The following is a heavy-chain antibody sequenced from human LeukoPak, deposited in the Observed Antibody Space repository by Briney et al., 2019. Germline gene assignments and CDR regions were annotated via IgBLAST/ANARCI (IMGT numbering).Heavy chain of an antibody. CDR2: IYYSGST. CDR1: GGSISSYY. V-gene: IGHV4-59*01. D-gene: IGHD3-22*01. J-gene: IGHJ4*02. CDR3: ARDRSGYYDSSGYYHVFDY. Sequence: SETLSLTCTVSGGSISSYYWSWIRQPPGKGLEWIGYIYYSGSTNYNPSLKSRVTISVDTSKNQFSLKLSSVTAADTAVYYCARDRSGYYDSSGYYHVFDYWRQGTLVTVS.